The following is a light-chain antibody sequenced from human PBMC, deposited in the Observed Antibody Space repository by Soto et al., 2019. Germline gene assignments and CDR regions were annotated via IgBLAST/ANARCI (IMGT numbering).Light chain of an antibody. Sequence: DVVMTQSPLSLPVTLGQPASISCRSSQSLLYSDGKTYLSWFHQRPGQSPRPLIYQVSTQDTGVPVRFTASGSGTDFTLRISRVEAEDLGVYYCMQNIYWPFTFGPGTKVDFK. CDR3: MQNIYWPFT. J-gene: IGKJ3*01. V-gene: IGKV2-30*01. CDR2: QVS. CDR1: QSLLYSDGKTY.